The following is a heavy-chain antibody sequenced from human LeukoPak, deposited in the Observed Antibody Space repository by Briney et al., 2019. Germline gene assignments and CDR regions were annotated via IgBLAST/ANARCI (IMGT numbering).Heavy chain of an antibody. D-gene: IGHD3-9*01. Sequence: GGSLRLSCAASGFTFSSYWMHWVRQAPGKRLVWVSRINSNGSSTSYADSVKGRFTFSRDNAKNTLYLQMNSLRAEDTAVYYCARGLRYFDWLNWFDPWGQGTLVTVSS. J-gene: IGHJ5*02. CDR1: GFTFSSYW. CDR2: INSNGSST. V-gene: IGHV3-74*01. CDR3: ARGLRYFDWLNWFDP.